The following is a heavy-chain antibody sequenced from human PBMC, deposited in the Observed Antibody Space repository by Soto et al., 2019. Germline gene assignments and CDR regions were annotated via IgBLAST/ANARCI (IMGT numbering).Heavy chain of an antibody. CDR1: GFTFDDYA. Sequence: EVQLVESGGGLVQPGRSLRLSCAASGFTFDDYAMHWVRQAPGKGPEWVSGITWNSGSRGYAESVKGRFTISRDNAKNSLYLQMNSLRTEDTTLYYCAKRMGDLEILQTTVTTFWGPFHIWGQGTMVTVSS. J-gene: IGHJ3*02. CDR2: ITWNSGSR. D-gene: IGHD4-17*01. V-gene: IGHV3-9*01. CDR3: AKRMGDLEILQTTVTTFWGPFHI.